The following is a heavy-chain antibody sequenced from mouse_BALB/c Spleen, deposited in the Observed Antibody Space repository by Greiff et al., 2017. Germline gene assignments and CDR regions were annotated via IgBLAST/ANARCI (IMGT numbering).Heavy chain of an antibody. CDR3: TREGDYGDFFDY. V-gene: IGHV5-6-4*01. D-gene: IGHD1-1*01. Sequence: EVKLVESGGGLVKPGGSLKLSCAASGFTFSSYTMSWVRQTPEKRLEWVATISSGGSYTYYPDSVKGRFTISRDNAKNTLYLQMSSLKSEDTAMYYCTREGDYGDFFDYWGQGTTLTVSS. J-gene: IGHJ2*01. CDR1: GFTFSSYT. CDR2: ISSGGSYT.